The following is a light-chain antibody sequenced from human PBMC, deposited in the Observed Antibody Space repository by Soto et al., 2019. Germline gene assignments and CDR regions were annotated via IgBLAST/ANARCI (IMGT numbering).Light chain of an antibody. J-gene: IGKJ1*01. CDR3: QQYNSYSQT. CDR2: DAS. V-gene: IGKV1-5*01. Sequence: DIQMTQSPSTLSASVGDRVTITCRASQSISSWLAWYQQKPGKAPKLLIYDASSLESGVPSRFSGSGSGTEFTLTISSLQPDDFATSSCQQYNSYSQTFGQGTKVDIK. CDR1: QSISSW.